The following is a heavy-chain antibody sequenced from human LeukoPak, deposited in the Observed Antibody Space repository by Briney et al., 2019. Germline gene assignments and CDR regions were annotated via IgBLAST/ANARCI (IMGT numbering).Heavy chain of an antibody. Sequence: SQTLSLTCFVSGDSVNSRDYYWSWFRHHRGKGLDWIGYIYYRGSAYYNPSLNNRVTISADTSKNQFSLSLDSVTAADTAVYFCARGYCSSSACYTRETIDNWFGPWGQGILVTVSS. CDR2: IYYRGSA. CDR1: GDSVNSRDYY. V-gene: IGHV4-31*03. J-gene: IGHJ5*02. CDR3: ARGYCSSSACYTRETIDNWFGP. D-gene: IGHD2-2*02.